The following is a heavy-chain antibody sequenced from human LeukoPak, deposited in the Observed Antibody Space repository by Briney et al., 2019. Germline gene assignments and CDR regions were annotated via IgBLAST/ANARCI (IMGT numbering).Heavy chain of an antibody. CDR3: ARHVYGKGMYV. Sequence: SETLSLTCTVSGDSFSGYYWGWIRPPPGKGLECVGFIYSSGSTAYNPSLKSRLTISIDTSKNQFSLTLSSVTAADTAVYYCARHVYGKGMYVWGKGTTVTVSS. V-gene: IGHV4-59*08. CDR2: IYSSGST. J-gene: IGHJ6*04. CDR1: GDSFSGYY. D-gene: IGHD4-17*01.